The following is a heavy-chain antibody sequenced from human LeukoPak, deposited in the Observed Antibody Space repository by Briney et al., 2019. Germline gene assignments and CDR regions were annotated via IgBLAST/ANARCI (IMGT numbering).Heavy chain of an antibody. CDR2: ISAYNGNT. V-gene: IGHV1-18*01. J-gene: IGHJ4*02. D-gene: IGHD6-19*01. CDR3: ARDPRGGWSNFDY. CDR1: GYTFTSYG. Sequence: ASVKVSCKASGYTFTSYGISWVRQAPGQGLEWMGWISAYNGNTYYAQKFQGGVTMTTDTSTSTAYMELRSLRSDDTAVYYCARDPRGGWSNFDYWGQGTLVTVSS.